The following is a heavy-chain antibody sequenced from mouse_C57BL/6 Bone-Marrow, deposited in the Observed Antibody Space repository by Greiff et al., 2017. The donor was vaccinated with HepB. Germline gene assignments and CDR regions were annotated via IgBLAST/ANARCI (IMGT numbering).Heavy chain of an antibody. CDR2: IDPETGGT. J-gene: IGHJ2*01. CDR3: TRDTTVVPSYYFDY. D-gene: IGHD1-1*01. CDR1: GYTFTDYE. Sequence: VQLQQSGAELVRPGASVTLSCKASGYTFTDYEMHWVKQTPVHGLEWIGAIDPETGGTAYNQKFKGKAILTADKSSSTAYMELRSLTSEDSAVYYCTRDTTVVPSYYFDYWGQGTTLTVSS. V-gene: IGHV1-15*01.